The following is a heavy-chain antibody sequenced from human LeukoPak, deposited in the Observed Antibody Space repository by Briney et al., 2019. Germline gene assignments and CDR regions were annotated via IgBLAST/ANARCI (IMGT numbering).Heavy chain of an antibody. V-gene: IGHV3-33*06. CDR1: GFTFCSHG. CDR3: AKDLCGGDCLPFDY. D-gene: IGHD2-21*02. CDR2: IWYDGSDK. J-gene: IGHJ4*02. Sequence: GSLRLSCAASGFTFCSHGIHWVRQAPGKGLEWVAVIWYDGSDKDYADSVKGRFTISRDNSKNTLYLQMNSLRVEDTAVYYCAKDLCGGDCLPFDYGGQGTLVTVSS.